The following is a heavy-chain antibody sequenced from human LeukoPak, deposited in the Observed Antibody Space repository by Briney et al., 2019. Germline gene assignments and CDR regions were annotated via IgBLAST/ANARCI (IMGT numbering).Heavy chain of an antibody. V-gene: IGHV1-69*06. J-gene: IGHJ4*02. CDR3: ARCSPGDSSNFYAVLQY. D-gene: IGHD3-22*01. CDR2: IIPVFGTT. Sequence: VASVKVSCKASGGTFSSYAVSWVRLTPGQGLEWLGGIIPVFGTTTYAQKFQAKVTMTADKSTNTAYLEISSLTFDDTAVYYCARCSPGDSSNFYAVLQYWGQGTQVTVST. CDR1: GGTFSSYA.